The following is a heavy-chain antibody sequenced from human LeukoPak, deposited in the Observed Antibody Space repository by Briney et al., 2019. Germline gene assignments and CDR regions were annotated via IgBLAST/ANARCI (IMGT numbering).Heavy chain of an antibody. CDR1: GYIFTNYW. J-gene: IGHJ3*02. CDR3: ARQQPPPSDAFDI. D-gene: IGHD6-13*01. V-gene: IGHV5-51*01. CDR2: IYPGDSDT. Sequence: GESLKISCDGSGYIFTNYWIGWVRQMPGKGLEWMGIIYPGDSDTRYSPSFQGQVTISADKSISTAYLQWSSLKASDTAMYYCARQQPPPSDAFDIWGQGTMVTVSS.